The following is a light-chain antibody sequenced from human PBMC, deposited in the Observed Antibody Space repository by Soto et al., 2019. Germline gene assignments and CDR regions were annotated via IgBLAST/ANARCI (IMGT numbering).Light chain of an antibody. CDR3: QHYHNWMNS. V-gene: IGKV3-15*01. CDR1: QSVRSS. CDR2: GAS. J-gene: IGKJ4*01. Sequence: HTPGLLAKAPGERSTLSRRASQSVRSSLVWYQQKPGQAPRLLIHGASTRATGIPARFSGSGSGTEFTLTISCLQSEDFALYCCQHYHNWMNSFGGGSKVDIK.